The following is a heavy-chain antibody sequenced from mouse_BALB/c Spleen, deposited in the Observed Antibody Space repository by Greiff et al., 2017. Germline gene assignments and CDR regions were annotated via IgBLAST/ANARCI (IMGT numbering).Heavy chain of an antibody. CDR3: ARGGNPTFDY. Sequence: EVKLVESGGGLVQPGGSRKLSCAASGFTFSSFGMHWVRQAPEKGLEWVAYISSGSSTIYYADTVKGRFTISRDNPKNTLFLQMTSLRSEDTAMYYCARGGNPTFDYWGQGTTLTVSS. CDR1: GFTFSSFG. CDR2: ISSGSSTI. D-gene: IGHD2-1*01. V-gene: IGHV5-17*02. J-gene: IGHJ2*01.